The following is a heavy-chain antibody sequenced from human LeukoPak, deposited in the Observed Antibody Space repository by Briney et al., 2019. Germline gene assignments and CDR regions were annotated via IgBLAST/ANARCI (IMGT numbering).Heavy chain of an antibody. J-gene: IGHJ4*02. CDR1: GYTFTGYF. Sequence: ASVKVSCKASGYTFTGYFMHWVRQAPGQGLEWMGRINPNSGGTDYAPKFQGRVTMTRDTSISTAYMELSSLRSDDTAVYYCARDADRAADYWGQGTLVTVSS. CDR3: ARDADRAADY. D-gene: IGHD6-25*01. V-gene: IGHV1-2*06. CDR2: INPNSGGT.